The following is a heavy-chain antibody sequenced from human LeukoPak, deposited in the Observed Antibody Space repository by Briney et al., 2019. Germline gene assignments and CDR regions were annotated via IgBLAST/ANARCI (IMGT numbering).Heavy chain of an antibody. CDR3: ARDQLELAYYYYYYMDV. CDR1: GYTFTSYG. CDR2: ISAYNGNT. D-gene: IGHD1-7*01. V-gene: IGHV1-18*01. Sequence: GASVKVSCKASGYTFTSYGISWVRQAPGQGLEWMGWISAYNGNTNYAQKLQSRVTMTTDTSTSTVYMELRSLRSDDTAVYYCARDQLELAYYYYYYMDVWGKGTTVTVSS. J-gene: IGHJ6*03.